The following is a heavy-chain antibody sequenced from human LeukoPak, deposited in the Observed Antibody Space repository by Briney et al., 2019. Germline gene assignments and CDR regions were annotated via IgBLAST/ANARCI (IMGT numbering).Heavy chain of an antibody. J-gene: IGHJ4*02. V-gene: IGHV4-59*01. CDR2: IYYSGST. CDR3: ARGSSSGGEFDY. CDR1: GGSISNYY. Sequence: PSETLSLTCTVSGGSISNYYWSWIRQPPGKGLEWIGYIYYSGSTNYNPSLKSRVTISVDTSKNQFSLKLSSVTAADTAVYYCARGSSSGGEFDYWGQGTLVTVSS. D-gene: IGHD6-19*01.